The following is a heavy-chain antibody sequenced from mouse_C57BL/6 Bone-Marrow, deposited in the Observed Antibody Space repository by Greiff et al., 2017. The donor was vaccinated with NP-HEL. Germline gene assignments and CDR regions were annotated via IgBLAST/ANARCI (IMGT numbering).Heavy chain of an antibody. D-gene: IGHD2-5*01. CDR3: AINSNYPYWYFDV. CDR1: GYTFTSYW. J-gene: IGHJ1*03. V-gene: IGHV1-74*01. CDR2: IHPSDSDT. Sequence: QVQLQQSGAELVKPGASVKVSCKASGYTFTSYWMHWVKQRPGQGLEWIGRIHPSDSDTNYNQKFKGKATLTVDKSSSTAYMQISSLTSEDSAVYYCAINSNYPYWYFDVWGTGTTVTVSS.